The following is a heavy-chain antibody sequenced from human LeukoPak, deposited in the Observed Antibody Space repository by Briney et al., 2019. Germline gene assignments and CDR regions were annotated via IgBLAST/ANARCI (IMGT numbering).Heavy chain of an antibody. J-gene: IGHJ4*02. D-gene: IGHD4-17*01. CDR2: INPSSGST. V-gene: IGHV1-46*01. Sequence: GASVKVSCKASGYTFTNYYIHWIRQAPGQGLEWMGIINPSSGSTTNAQKFQGRVTMTRDMSTSTVYMELSSLISEDTAVYYCARGPSGDYARVLDYWGQGTLVTVSS. CDR3: ARGPSGDYARVLDY. CDR1: GYTFTNYY.